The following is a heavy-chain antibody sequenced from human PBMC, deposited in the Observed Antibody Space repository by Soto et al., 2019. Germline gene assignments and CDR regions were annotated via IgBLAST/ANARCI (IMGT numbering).Heavy chain of an antibody. J-gene: IGHJ4*02. D-gene: IGHD4-17*01. V-gene: IGHV4-30-2*01. CDR2: IYHSGST. CDR3: AMASTTVTTLDY. Sequence: QLQLQESGSGLVKPSQTLSLTCAVSGGSISSGGYSWSWIRQPPGKGLEWIGYIYHSGSTYYNPSLKSRVTISVDRSKHQFSLKLSSVTAADTAVYCWAMASTTVTTLDYWGQGTRVTVSS. CDR1: GGSISSGGYS.